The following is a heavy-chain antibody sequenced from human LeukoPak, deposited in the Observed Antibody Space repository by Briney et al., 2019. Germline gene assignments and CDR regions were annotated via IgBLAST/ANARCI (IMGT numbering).Heavy chain of an antibody. Sequence: GGSLRLSCAASGFTFSDYYMSWIRQAPGKGLEWVSYISSSGSTIYYADPVKGRFTISRDNAKNSLYLQMNSLRAEDTAVYYCARSMVRGVIDYYYYGMDVWGQGTTVTVSS. V-gene: IGHV3-11*01. CDR1: GFTFSDYY. J-gene: IGHJ6*02. D-gene: IGHD3-10*01. CDR2: ISSSGSTI. CDR3: ARSMVRGVIDYYYYGMDV.